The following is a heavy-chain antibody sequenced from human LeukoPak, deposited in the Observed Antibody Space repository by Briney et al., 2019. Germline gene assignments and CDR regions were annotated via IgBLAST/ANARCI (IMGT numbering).Heavy chain of an antibody. CDR3: ARDTNSVYYYDSSGYYFDY. CDR1: GVTFSSYA. CDR2: ISYDGSNK. Sequence: GGSLRPSCAASGVTFSSYAMHWGRQAPGKGLEGVALISYDGSNKYYADSVKGRFTISRDNSKNTLYLQMNSLRAEDTAVYYCARDTNSVYYYDSSGYYFDYWGQGTLVTVSS. V-gene: IGHV3-30-3*01. J-gene: IGHJ4*02. D-gene: IGHD3-22*01.